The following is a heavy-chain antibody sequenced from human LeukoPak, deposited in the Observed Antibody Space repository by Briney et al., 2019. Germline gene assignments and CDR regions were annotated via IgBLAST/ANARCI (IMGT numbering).Heavy chain of an antibody. Sequence: GGSLRFSGAASGLTVSSNFMSWVRQATLTGLPWVSVLYSRRSPYSADSVKGRFTISRDNSKNTLYLQMNSLRAEDTAVYYCARDIRSVRYYDSSGYYYEPRSQFDYWGQGTLVTVSS. V-gene: IGHV3-53*01. J-gene: IGHJ4*02. CDR1: GLTVSSNF. CDR2: LYSRRSP. D-gene: IGHD3-22*01. CDR3: ARDIRSVRYYDSSGYYYEPRSQFDY.